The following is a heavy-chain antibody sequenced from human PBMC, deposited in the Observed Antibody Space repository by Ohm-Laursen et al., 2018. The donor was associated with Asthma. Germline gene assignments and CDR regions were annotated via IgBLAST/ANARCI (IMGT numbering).Heavy chain of an antibody. Sequence: TLSLTRTVSGGSITSGPFYWGWIRQHPGKGLEWIGYIFQTGSSYYNPSLKSRVSISVDTSKNQFSLRVSSVTAADTAVYYCAREATVITRYFDSWGQGILVTVSS. CDR2: IFQTGSS. CDR1: GGSITSGPFY. J-gene: IGHJ4*02. V-gene: IGHV4-31*03. D-gene: IGHD4-23*01. CDR3: AREATVITRYFDS.